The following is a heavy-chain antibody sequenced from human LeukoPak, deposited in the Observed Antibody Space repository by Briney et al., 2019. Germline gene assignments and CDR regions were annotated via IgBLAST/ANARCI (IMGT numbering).Heavy chain of an antibody. CDR1: GGTFSSYG. D-gene: IGHD6-6*01. J-gene: IGHJ6*02. V-gene: IGHV1-69*01. Sequence: SVKVSCKASGGTFSSYGISWVRQAPGQGLEWMGGIIPIFGTANYAQKFQGRVTITADESTSTAYMELSSLRSEDKAVYYCARLDEYSSSSRYYGMDVWGQGTTVTVSS. CDR2: IIPIFGTA. CDR3: ARLDEYSSSSRYYGMDV.